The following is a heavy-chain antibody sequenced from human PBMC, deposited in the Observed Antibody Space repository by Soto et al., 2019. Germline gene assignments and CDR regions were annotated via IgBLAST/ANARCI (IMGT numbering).Heavy chain of an antibody. D-gene: IGHD3-3*01. Sequence: PGGSLRLSCAASGFTFSSYAMSWVRQAPGKGLEWVSAISGSGGSTYYADSVKGRFTISRDNSKNTLYLQMNSLRAEDTAVYYCAKDQPYDFWSGYYPGYFDYWGQGTLVTVSS. CDR3: AKDQPYDFWSGYYPGYFDY. CDR1: GFTFSSYA. CDR2: ISGSGGST. V-gene: IGHV3-23*01. J-gene: IGHJ4*02.